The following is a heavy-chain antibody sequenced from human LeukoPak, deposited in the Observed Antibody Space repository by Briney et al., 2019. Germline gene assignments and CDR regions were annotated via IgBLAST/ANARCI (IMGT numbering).Heavy chain of an antibody. Sequence: GGSLRLSCAASGFTFSSYEMNWVRQAPGKGLEWVSYISSSGSTIYYADSVKGRFTISRDNAKNSLYLQMNSLRAEDTAVYYCANAPPLYLRFLDRSYYMDVWGKGTTVTVSS. D-gene: IGHD3-3*01. J-gene: IGHJ6*03. CDR2: ISSSGSTI. CDR1: GFTFSSYE. CDR3: ANAPPLYLRFLDRSYYMDV. V-gene: IGHV3-48*03.